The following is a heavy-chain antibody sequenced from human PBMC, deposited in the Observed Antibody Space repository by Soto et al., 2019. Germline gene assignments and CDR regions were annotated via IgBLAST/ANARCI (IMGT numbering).Heavy chain of an antibody. CDR2: ISVYNGKT. Sequence: ASGKVSCRASGYTFTSYGITWVRQAPGQGLEWMGWISVYNGKTNYAKRLQGRVTMTTATSTTTAYMELRSPRSDDTAVYYCARNGAGRGHSYKYYFDYWGQRTLVTVSS. J-gene: IGHJ4*01. CDR1: GYTFTSYG. V-gene: IGHV1-18*01. D-gene: IGHD5-18*01. CDR3: ARNGAGRGHSYKYYFDY.